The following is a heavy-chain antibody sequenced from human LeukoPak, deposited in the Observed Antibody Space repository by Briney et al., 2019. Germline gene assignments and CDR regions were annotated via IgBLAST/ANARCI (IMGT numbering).Heavy chain of an antibody. Sequence: ASVKVSCKASGYSFNSYGISWVRQAPGQGLEWMGWISAYNGNTNYAQKLQDRVTMTTDTSTSTAYMELRSLRSDDTAVYYCAREGYCNSTSCDKPFDCWGPGALVTVSS. J-gene: IGHJ4*02. CDR3: AREGYCNSTSCDKPFDC. CDR2: ISAYNGNT. D-gene: IGHD2-2*01. CDR1: GYSFNSYG. V-gene: IGHV1-18*01.